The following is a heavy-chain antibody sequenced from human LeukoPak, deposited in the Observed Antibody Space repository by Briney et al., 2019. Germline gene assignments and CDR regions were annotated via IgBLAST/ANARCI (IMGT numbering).Heavy chain of an antibody. CDR3: AKARGNSNHNRDYYYMDV. Sequence: GRSLRLSCAASGFTFSSYGMHWVRQAPGKGLEWVAVIWYDGSNKYYADSVKGRFTISRDNSKNTLYLQMNSLRAEDTAVYYCAKARGNSNHNRDYYYMDVWGKGTTVTVSS. CDR1: GFTFSSYG. V-gene: IGHV3-33*06. CDR2: IWYDGSNK. J-gene: IGHJ6*03. D-gene: IGHD4-11*01.